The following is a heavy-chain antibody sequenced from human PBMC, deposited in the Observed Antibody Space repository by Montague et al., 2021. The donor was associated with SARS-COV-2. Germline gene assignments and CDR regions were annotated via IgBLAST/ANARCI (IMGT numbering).Heavy chain of an antibody. CDR1: GGSISSSSYY. V-gene: IGHV4-39*07. Sequence: SETLSLTCTVSGGSISSSSYYWGWIRQPPGKGLEWIGSIYYSGSTYYNPSLKSRVTISVDTSKNQFSLKLSSVTAADTAVYYCARVGSQQLVRFDGLDVWGQGTTVTVSS. CDR3: ARVGSQQLVRFDGLDV. CDR2: IYYSGST. J-gene: IGHJ6*02. D-gene: IGHD6-13*01.